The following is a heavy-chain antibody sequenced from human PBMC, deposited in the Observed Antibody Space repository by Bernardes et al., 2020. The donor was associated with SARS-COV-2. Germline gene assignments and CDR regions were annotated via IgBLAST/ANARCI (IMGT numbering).Heavy chain of an antibody. V-gene: IGHV5-51*01. J-gene: IGHJ4*02. CDR1: GYRFNDFW. Sequence: GGSLKISCKASGYRFNDFWIGWVRQMPGKGLEWMVIIYSGDSDTRYSPSFQGQVTISADMSISTAYLHWTSLKASDTAVYFCARQNYYDRSGYYAFDLWGQGTLVTVSS. D-gene: IGHD3-22*01. CDR2: IYSGDSDT. CDR3: ARQNYYDRSGYYAFDL.